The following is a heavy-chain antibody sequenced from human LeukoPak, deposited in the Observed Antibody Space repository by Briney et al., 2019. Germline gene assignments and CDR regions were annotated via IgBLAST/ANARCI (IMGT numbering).Heavy chain of an antibody. CDR3: ANSPSGGEYYFDY. CDR1: GFTFSSYS. CDR2: ISSSSSYI. J-gene: IGHJ4*02. Sequence: PGGSLRLSCAASGFTFSSYSMNWVRQAPGKGLEWVSSISSSSSYIYYADSVKGRFTISRDNAKNSLYLQMNSLRAEDTAVYYCANSPSGGEYYFDYWGQGTLVTVSS. D-gene: IGHD3-16*01. V-gene: IGHV3-21*01.